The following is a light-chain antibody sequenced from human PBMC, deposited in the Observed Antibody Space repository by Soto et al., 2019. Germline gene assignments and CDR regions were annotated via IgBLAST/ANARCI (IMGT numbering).Light chain of an antibody. CDR1: QSVSSSY. J-gene: IGKJ3*01. Sequence: EIVLTQSPGTLSLSPGERATLSCRASQSVSSSYLAWYQQKPGQAPSLLIYGASSRATGIPDRFSGSWSGTDFTLTISRLEAEDFAVYYCQQYGSSSFTFGPGTKVDIK. V-gene: IGKV3-20*01. CDR2: GAS. CDR3: QQYGSSSFT.